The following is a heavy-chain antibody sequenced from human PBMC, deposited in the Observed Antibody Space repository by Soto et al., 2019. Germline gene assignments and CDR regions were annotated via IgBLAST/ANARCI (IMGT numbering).Heavy chain of an antibody. J-gene: IGHJ4*02. CDR2: IYYGGNT. V-gene: IGHV4-59*01. CDR1: GGSIRSYY. D-gene: IGHD3-22*01. Sequence: SETLSLTCTVSGGSIRSYYWSWIRQPPGKGLEWIGYIYYGGNTNYNPSLKSRVTMSVDTSKNQFSLKLRSATAADTAVYYCAKYSGYLDYWGQGTLVTVSS. CDR3: AKYSGYLDY.